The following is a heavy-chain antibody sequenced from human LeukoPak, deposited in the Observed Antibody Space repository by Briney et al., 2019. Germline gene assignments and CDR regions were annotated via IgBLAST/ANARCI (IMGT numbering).Heavy chain of an antibody. CDR2: IYPGDSDT. J-gene: IGHJ4*02. D-gene: IGHD4-17*01. V-gene: IGHV5-51*01. CDR1: GYSFTSYW. Sequence: GESLKISCNGPGYSFTSYWIGRVRPMPGKGLEWMGIIYPGDSDTRYSPSFQGQVTISADKSISTDYLQWSSLKASDTAMYYCARGHGDYPGEFDYWGQGTLVTVSS. CDR3: ARGHGDYPGEFDY.